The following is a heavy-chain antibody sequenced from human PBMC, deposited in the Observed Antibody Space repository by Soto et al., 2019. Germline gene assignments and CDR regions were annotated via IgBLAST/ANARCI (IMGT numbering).Heavy chain of an antibody. CDR1: GFTFSSYS. CDR2: ISSSSSYI. Sequence: EVQLVESGGGLVKPGGSLRLSCAASGFTFSSYSMNWVRQAPGKGLEWVSSISSSSSYIYYADSVKGRFTISRDNAKNSLYLQMNSLRAEDTAVYYCARDDYGVLDAFDIWGQGTMVTVSS. V-gene: IGHV3-21*01. CDR3: ARDDYGVLDAFDI. J-gene: IGHJ3*02. D-gene: IGHD4-17*01.